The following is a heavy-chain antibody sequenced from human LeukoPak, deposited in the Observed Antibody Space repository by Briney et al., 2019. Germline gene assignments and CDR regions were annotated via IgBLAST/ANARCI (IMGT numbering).Heavy chain of an antibody. CDR2: ISGSGGST. J-gene: IGHJ6*03. V-gene: IGHV3-23*01. CDR3: VRANYDFWSGSPGYYYYMDV. Sequence: GGSLRLSCAASGFTFSSYAMSWVRQAPGKGLEWVSAISGSGGSTYYADSVKGRFTISRDNSKNSLYLQMNSLRDEDTAVYYCVRANYDFWSGSPGYYYYMDVWGKGTTVTVSS. CDR1: GFTFSSYA. D-gene: IGHD3-3*01.